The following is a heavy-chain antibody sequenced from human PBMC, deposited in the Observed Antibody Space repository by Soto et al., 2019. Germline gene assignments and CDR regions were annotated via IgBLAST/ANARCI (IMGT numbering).Heavy chain of an antibody. CDR1: GFTFDDYA. D-gene: IGHD6-13*01. CDR2: ISWNSGSI. Sequence: PGGSLRLSCAASGFTFDDYAMHWVRQAPGKGLEWVSGISWNSGSIGYADSVKGRFTISRDNAKNSLYLQMNSLRAEDTALYYCAKGFVLEAAAGPFDYWGQGTLVTVSS. V-gene: IGHV3-9*01. CDR3: AKGFVLEAAAGPFDY. J-gene: IGHJ4*02.